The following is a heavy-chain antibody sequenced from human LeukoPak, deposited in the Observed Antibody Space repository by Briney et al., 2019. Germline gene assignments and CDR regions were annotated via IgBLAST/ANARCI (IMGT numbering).Heavy chain of an antibody. J-gene: IGHJ6*02. CDR2: FDPEDGET. Sequence: ASVKVSCKVSGYTLTELSMHRVRQAPGKGLEWMGGFDPEDGETIYAQKFQGRVTMTEDTSTDTAYMELSSLRSEDTAVYYCARGSGTITMVRGVFYGMDVWGQGTTVTVSS. CDR3: ARGSGTITMVRGVFYGMDV. D-gene: IGHD3-10*01. CDR1: GYTLTELS. V-gene: IGHV1-24*01.